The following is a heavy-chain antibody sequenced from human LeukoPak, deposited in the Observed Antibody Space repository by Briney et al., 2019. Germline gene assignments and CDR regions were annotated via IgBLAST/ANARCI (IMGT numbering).Heavy chain of an antibody. CDR1: GGSISSSSYY. V-gene: IGHV4-39*07. D-gene: IGHD3-16*01. CDR2: IYYSGST. CDR3: ARDSLRGIED. Sequence: SETLSLTCTVSGGSISSSSYYWGWIRQPPGKGLEWIGSIYYSGSTYYNPSLKSRVTISVDTSKNQFSLKLSSVTAADTAVYYCARDSLRGIEDWGQGTLVTVSS. J-gene: IGHJ4*02.